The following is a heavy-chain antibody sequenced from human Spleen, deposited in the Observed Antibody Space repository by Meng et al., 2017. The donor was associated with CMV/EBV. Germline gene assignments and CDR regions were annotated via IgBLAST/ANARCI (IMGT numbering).Heavy chain of an antibody. CDR1: GFTFSNYA. CDR3: VKAGGYCSSANCYPNWFDS. V-gene: IGHV3-23*01. CDR2: IDGGGGFT. J-gene: IGHJ5*01. Sequence: GGSLRLSCAASGFTFSNYAMSWVRQAPGKGLEWVSVIDGGGGFTKYADSAKGRFTISRDNSKNTLYLQMNSLRVEDTAVYYCVKAGGYCSSANCYPNWFDSWGQGTLVTVSS. D-gene: IGHD2-2*01.